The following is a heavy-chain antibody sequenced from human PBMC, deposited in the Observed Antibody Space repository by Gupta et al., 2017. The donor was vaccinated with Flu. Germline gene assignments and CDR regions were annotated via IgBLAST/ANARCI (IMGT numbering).Heavy chain of an antibody. V-gene: IGHV1-2*02. CDR2: INLSSGGT. CDR1: GFTFTDYH. D-gene: IGHD6-19*01. J-gene: IGHJ4*02. Sequence: QVQLVQSGAEVKKPGASMKVSCKASGFTFTDYHINCMRQAPGQVLEWMGWINLSSGGTNFAQKLQGRVTMARDTSIRTAYMDMASLRSDDTAVYFCARPSVPNTSGWFVFDSWGQGTLITVSS. CDR3: ARPSVPNTSGWFVFDS.